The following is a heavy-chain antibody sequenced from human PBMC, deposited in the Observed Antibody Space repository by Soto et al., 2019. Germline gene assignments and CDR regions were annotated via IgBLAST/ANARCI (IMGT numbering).Heavy chain of an antibody. V-gene: IGHV3-7*03. D-gene: IGHD1-26*01. CDR2: IKQDGSEK. CDR3: ATYSGSFQF. Sequence: EVQLVESGGGLVQPGGSMRLSCAASGLTFSRYWMSWVRQAPGKGLEWVANIKQDGSEKSFVDSVKGRFTISRDNAKNSLYLQMNRLRAEDAAVYYCATYSGSFQFWGQGTLVTVSS. CDR1: GLTFSRYW. J-gene: IGHJ1*01.